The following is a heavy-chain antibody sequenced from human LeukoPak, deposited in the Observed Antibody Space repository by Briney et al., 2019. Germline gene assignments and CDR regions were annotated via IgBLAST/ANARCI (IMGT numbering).Heavy chain of an antibody. CDR3: ARDTLWFGEPSHFGY. V-gene: IGHV1-69*05. CDR2: IIPIFGTA. J-gene: IGHJ4*02. Sequence: SVKASCKASGGTFSSYAIGWVRQAPGQGLEWMGGIIPIFGTANYAQKFQGRVTITTDESTSTAYMELSSLRSEDTAVYYCARDTLWFGEPSHFGYWGQGTLVTVSS. CDR1: GGTFSSYA. D-gene: IGHD3-10*01.